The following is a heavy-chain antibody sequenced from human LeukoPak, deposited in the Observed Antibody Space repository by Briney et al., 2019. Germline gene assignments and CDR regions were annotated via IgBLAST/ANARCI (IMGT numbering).Heavy chain of an antibody. Sequence: SVKVSCKASGGTFSSYAISWVRQAPGQGLEWMGGIIPIFGTANYAQKFQGRVTITADESTSTAYMELSTLRSEDTAVHYCARMGYSSDSYFDYWGQGTLVAVSS. J-gene: IGHJ4*02. D-gene: IGHD6-19*01. V-gene: IGHV1-69*01. CDR1: GGTFSSYA. CDR2: IIPIFGTA. CDR3: ARMGYSSDSYFDY.